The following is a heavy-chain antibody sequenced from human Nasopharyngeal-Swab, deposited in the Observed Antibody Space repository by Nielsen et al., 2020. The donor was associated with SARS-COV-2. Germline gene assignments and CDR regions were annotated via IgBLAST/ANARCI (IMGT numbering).Heavy chain of an antibody. D-gene: IGHD6-19*01. CDR2: INVSGDNT. J-gene: IGHJ3*02. CDR1: GFTFSSYA. V-gene: IGHV3-23*01. Sequence: GESLKISCAASGFTFSSYAMSWVRQAPGKGLEWVSTINVSGDNTYYAGSVMGRFTISRDNSKNTLYLQMNSLRAEDTAVYYCAKVVLGIAVAGEAFDIWGQGTMVTVSS. CDR3: AKVVLGIAVAGEAFDI.